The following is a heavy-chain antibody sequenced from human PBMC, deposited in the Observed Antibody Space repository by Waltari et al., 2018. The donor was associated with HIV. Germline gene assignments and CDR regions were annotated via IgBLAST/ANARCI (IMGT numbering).Heavy chain of an antibody. Sequence: QVQLQESGPGLVKPSQTLSLTCTVSGGSISSGGYYWSWIRRHPGKGLEWIGYIYYTGNTYYNPSLKSRITISVDTSKNQLSLNLTSVTAADTAVYYCARYCTSTSCYRGAFDIWGQGTLVTVSS. CDR2: IYYTGNT. D-gene: IGHD2-2*01. J-gene: IGHJ3*02. V-gene: IGHV4-31*03. CDR3: ARYCTSTSCYRGAFDI. CDR1: GGSISSGGYY.